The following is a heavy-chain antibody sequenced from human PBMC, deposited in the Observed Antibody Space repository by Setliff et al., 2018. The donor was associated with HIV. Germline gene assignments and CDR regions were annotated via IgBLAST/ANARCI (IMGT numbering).Heavy chain of an antibody. CDR1: GYTLSSHY. CDR2: INPQTGGT. Sequence: ASVKVSCKASGYTLSSHYIHWVRQAPGHRPEWVGWINPQTGGTNFAQKFQGRITMTSDTSVNTVFIELSRLKSDDTALYYCARDLRNSNTLFGVLNFVFDLWGQGTLGTVS. CDR3: ARDLRNSNTLFGVLNFVFDL. V-gene: IGHV1-2*02. J-gene: IGHJ4*02. D-gene: IGHD3-3*01.